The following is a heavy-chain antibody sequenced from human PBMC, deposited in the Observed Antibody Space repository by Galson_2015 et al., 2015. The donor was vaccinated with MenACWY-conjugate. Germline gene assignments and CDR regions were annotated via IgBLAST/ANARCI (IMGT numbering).Heavy chain of an antibody. CDR2: ISAYNGNI. D-gene: IGHD1-1*01. J-gene: IGHJ4*02. CDR1: GYTFTSSG. CDR3: ARGGPYTWNDGHYFDY. Sequence: SVKVSCKASGYTFTSSGITWVRQAPGQGLEWMGWISAYNGNINYAQKLQGRVTMTTDTSASTAYMELRSLRSDDTAVYYCARGGPYTWNDGHYFDYWGQGTLVTVSS. V-gene: IGHV1-18*01.